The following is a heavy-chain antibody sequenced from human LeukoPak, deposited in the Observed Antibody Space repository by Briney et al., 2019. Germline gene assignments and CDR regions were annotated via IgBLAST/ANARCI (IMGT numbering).Heavy chain of an antibody. CDR3: ASTIVYYYGSGSLDY. J-gene: IGHJ4*02. V-gene: IGHV1-46*01. CDR2: INPSGGST. Sequence: ASVKVSCKASGYTFTSYYMHWVRQAPGQGLEWMGIINPSGGSTSYAQKFQGRVTMTRDTSTSTAYMELSSLRSEDTAVYYCASTIVYYYGSGSLDYWGQGTLVTVSS. CDR1: GYTFTSYY. D-gene: IGHD3-10*01.